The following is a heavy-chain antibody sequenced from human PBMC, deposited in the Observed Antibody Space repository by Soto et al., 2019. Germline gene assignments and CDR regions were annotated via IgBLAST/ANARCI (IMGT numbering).Heavy chain of an antibody. CDR2: ISAYNGNT. CDR1: GYTFTSYG. CDR3: ATVRESSTGCDWLDP. J-gene: IGHJ5*02. V-gene: IGHV1-18*01. D-gene: IGHD2-2*01. Sequence: ASVKVSCKASGYTFTSYGISWVRQAPGQGLEWMGWISAYNGNTNYAQKLQGRVTMTTDTSTSTAYMELRSLRSDDTAVYYCATVRESSTGCDWLDPWGRGPLVTVST.